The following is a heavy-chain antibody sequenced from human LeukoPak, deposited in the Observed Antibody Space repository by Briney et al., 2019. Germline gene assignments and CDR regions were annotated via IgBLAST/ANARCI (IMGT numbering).Heavy chain of an antibody. CDR2: ITIRSSSI. CDR1: GFTFTRYS. CDR3: ARTYYYDSTDYSPFDY. Sequence: PGGSLRLSCAASGFTFTRYSMNWVRQAPGKGLEWVSSITIRSSSIYYADSVKGRFTISRDNAENSLYLQMNSLRAEDTAVYYCARTYYYDSTDYSPFDYWGPGTLVTVSS. V-gene: IGHV3-21*01. D-gene: IGHD3-22*01. J-gene: IGHJ4*02.